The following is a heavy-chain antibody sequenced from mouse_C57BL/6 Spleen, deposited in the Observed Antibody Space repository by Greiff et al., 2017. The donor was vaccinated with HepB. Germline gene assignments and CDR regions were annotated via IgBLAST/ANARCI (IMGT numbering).Heavy chain of an antibody. CDR1: GYTFTSYW. Sequence: QVQLQQPGAELVRPGSSVKLSCKASGYTFTSYWMHWVKQRPIQGLEWIGNIDPSDSETHYNQKFKDKATLTVDKSSSTAYMQLSSLTSEDSAVYYCARSPYYSNYYAMDYWGQGTSVTVSS. J-gene: IGHJ4*01. V-gene: IGHV1-52*01. D-gene: IGHD2-5*01. CDR3: ARSPYYSNYYAMDY. CDR2: IDPSDSET.